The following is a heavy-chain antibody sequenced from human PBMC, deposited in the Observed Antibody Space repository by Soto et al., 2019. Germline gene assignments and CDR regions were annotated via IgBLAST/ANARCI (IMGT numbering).Heavy chain of an antibody. CDR3: AKTSGWYVGYFDY. J-gene: IGHJ4*02. CDR1: GFTFSSYA. CDR2: ISGSGGST. D-gene: IGHD6-19*01. Sequence: TGGSLRLSCAASGFTFSSYAMSWVRQAPGKGLEWVSAISGSGGSTYYADSVKGRFTISRDNSKNTLYLQMNSLRAEDTAVYYCAKTSGWYVGYFDYWGQGTLVTVSS. V-gene: IGHV3-23*01.